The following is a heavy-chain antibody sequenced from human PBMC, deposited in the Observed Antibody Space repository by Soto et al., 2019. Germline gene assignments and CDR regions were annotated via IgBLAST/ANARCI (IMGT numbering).Heavy chain of an antibody. D-gene: IGHD2-15*01. Sequence: ASVKVSGKASGGTFSSYAISWVRQAPGQGLEWMGGIIPIFGTANYAQKFQGRVTITADESTSTAYMELSSLRSEDTAVYYCAREVVAALGWFDPWGQGTLVTVSS. V-gene: IGHV1-69*13. J-gene: IGHJ5*02. CDR1: GGTFSSYA. CDR3: AREVVAALGWFDP. CDR2: IIPIFGTA.